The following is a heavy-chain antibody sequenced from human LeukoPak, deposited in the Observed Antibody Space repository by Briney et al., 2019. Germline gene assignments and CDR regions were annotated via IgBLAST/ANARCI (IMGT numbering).Heavy chain of an antibody. V-gene: IGHV3-23*01. CDR3: ARCFSVFGVVIPEYYYYYMDV. J-gene: IGHJ6*03. Sequence: GGSLRLSCAASGVTFSNYAMNWVRQAPGKGLEWVSSISNSDATTYYADSVRGRFTISRDNSKNTLYLQMNSLRVEDAAVYYRARCFSVFGVVIPEYYYYYMDVWGKGATVTVSS. CDR1: GVTFSNYA. CDR2: ISNSDATT. D-gene: IGHD3-3*01.